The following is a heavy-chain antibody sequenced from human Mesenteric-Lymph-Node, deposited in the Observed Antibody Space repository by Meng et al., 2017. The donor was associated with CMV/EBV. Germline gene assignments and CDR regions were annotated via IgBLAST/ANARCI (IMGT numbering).Heavy chain of an antibody. CDR3: ARTYYYDSSGYINYFDY. CDR2: IYYSGST. Sequence: GSLRLSCTVSGGSVSSGSYYWSWIRQPPGKGLEWIGYIYYSGSTNYNPSLKSRVTISVDTSKNQFSLKLSSVTAADTAVYYCARTYYYDSSGYINYFDYWGQGTLVTVSS. V-gene: IGHV4-61*01. CDR1: GGSVSSGSYY. J-gene: IGHJ4*02. D-gene: IGHD3-22*01.